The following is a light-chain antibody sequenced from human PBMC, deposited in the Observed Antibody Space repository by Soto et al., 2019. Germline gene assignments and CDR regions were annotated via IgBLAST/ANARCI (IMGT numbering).Light chain of an antibody. J-gene: IGLJ1*01. CDR1: SSDVGGYNY. V-gene: IGLV2-14*03. CDR2: DVS. Sequence: QASVSQPACVSGSFGQSIATSCTGTSSDVGGYNYVSWYQQHPGKAPKLMIYDVSSRPSGVSNRFSGSKSGNTASLTISGLQAGDEADYYCSSYTSSTTEVFGTGT. CDR3: SSYTSSTTEV.